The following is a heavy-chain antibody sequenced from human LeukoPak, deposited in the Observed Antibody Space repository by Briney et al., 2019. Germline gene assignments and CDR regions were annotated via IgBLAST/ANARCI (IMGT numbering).Heavy chain of an antibody. CDR1: GYTFTGYY. CDR2: INPNSGGT. J-gene: IGHJ3*02. V-gene: IGHV1-2*02. D-gene: IGHD1-26*01. CDR3: ARDGNYIVGATALDAFDI. Sequence: ASVKVSCKASGYTFTGYYMHWVRQAPGQGLEWMGWINPNSGGTNYAQKFQGRVTMTRDTSISTAYMELSRLRSDDTAVYYCARDGNYIVGATALDAFDIWGQGTMVTVSS.